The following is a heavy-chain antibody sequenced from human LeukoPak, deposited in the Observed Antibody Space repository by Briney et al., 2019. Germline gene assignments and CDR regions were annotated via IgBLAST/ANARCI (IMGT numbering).Heavy chain of an antibody. J-gene: IGHJ5*02. D-gene: IGHD6-13*01. V-gene: IGHV4-38-2*01. Sequence: PSETLSLTCAVSGYSISSGYYWGWIRQPPGKGLEWIGSIYHSGSTNYNPSLKSRVTISVDTSKNQFSLKLSSVTAADTAVYYCARSTASSWFHGWFDPWGQGTLVTVSS. CDR3: ARSTASSWFHGWFDP. CDR2: IYHSGST. CDR1: GYSISSGYY.